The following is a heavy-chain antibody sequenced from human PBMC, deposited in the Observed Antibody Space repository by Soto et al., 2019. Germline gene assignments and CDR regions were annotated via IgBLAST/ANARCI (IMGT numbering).Heavy chain of an antibody. V-gene: IGHV3-30-3*01. J-gene: IGHJ6*02. CDR2: ISSDGSNK. D-gene: IGHD2-15*01. Sequence: QVQLVESGGGVVQPGRSLRLSCAASGFTFSSYAMHWVRQAPGKGLEWVAVISSDGSNKYYADSVKGRFTISRDNSKNTLYLQMNSLRAEDTAVYYCARMASFYCSGGSCSPTYGMDVWGQGTTVTVSS. CDR3: ARMASFYCSGGSCSPTYGMDV. CDR1: GFTFSSYA.